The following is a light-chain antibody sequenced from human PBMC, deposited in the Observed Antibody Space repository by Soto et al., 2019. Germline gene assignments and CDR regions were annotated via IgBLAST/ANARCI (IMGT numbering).Light chain of an antibody. CDR1: QSINIY. J-gene: IGKJ2*01. CDR3: QQSYRSPYT. CDR2: GAS. Sequence: DIQMTQSPSSLFASVGDRVTATCRASQSINIYLNWYQQKPGKAPTLLIYGASSLQSGVPSRFSGGGSRTDFTLTISALQPEDFATYYCQQSYRSPYTFGQGTKLEIK. V-gene: IGKV1-39*01.